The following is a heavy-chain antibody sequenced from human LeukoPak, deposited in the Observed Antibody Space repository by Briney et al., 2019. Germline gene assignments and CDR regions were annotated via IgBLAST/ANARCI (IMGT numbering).Heavy chain of an antibody. CDR1: GFTFSSYE. D-gene: IGHD3-22*01. J-gene: IGHJ4*02. V-gene: IGHV3-48*03. CDR2: ISSSGSTI. CDR3: AGEKQVMTYYYDSSGSDIFDY. Sequence: GGSLRLSCAASGFTFSSYEMNWVRQAPGRGLEWVSYISSSGSTIYYADSVKGRFTISRDNAKNSLYLQMNSLRAEDTAVYYCAGEKQVMTYYYDSSGSDIFDYWGQGTLVTVSS.